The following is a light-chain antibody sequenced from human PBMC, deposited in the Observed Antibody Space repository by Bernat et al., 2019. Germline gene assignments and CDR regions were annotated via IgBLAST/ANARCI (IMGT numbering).Light chain of an antibody. CDR1: QGISRY. CDR3: QQLNSFSLT. CDR2: AAS. Sequence: DIQLTQSPSFLSASVGDRVTITCRASQGISRYFAWYQQKPGKAPKLLTYAASTLQSGVPSRFSASGSGTEFTLTISSLQPEDFAAYYCQQLNSFSLTFGGGTKVEIK. V-gene: IGKV1-9*01. J-gene: IGKJ4*01.